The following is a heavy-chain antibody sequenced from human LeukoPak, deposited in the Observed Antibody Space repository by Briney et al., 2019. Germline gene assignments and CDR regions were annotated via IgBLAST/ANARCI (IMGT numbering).Heavy chain of an antibody. J-gene: IGHJ4*02. Sequence: GGSLRLSCAASGFTFSSYWMSWVRQAPGKGLEWVANIKQDGSEKYYADSVKGRFTISRDNAKNSLYLQMNSLRAEDTAVYYCARARYFDWDDFDYWGQGTLVTVSS. CDR3: ARARYFDWDDFDY. CDR1: GFTFSSYW. CDR2: IKQDGSEK. D-gene: IGHD3-9*01. V-gene: IGHV3-7*01.